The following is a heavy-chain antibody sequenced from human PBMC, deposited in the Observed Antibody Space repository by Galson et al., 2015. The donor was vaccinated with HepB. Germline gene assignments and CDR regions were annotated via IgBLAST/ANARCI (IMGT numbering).Heavy chain of an antibody. V-gene: IGHV1-18*04. Sequence: SVKVSCKASGYTFTSYGISWVRQAPGQGLEWMGWISAYNGNTNYAQKLQGRATMTTDTSTSTAYMELRSLRSDDTAVYYCASEFTEYSSSWGSYYYYGMDVWGQGTTVTVSS. CDR3: ASEFTEYSSSWGSYYYYGMDV. CDR1: GYTFTSYG. D-gene: IGHD6-6*01. CDR2: ISAYNGNT. J-gene: IGHJ6*02.